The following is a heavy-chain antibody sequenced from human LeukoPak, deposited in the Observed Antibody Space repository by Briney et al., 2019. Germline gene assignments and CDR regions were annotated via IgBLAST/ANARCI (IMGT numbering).Heavy chain of an antibody. CDR3: ARRGLDDFWSGYDY. CDR1: GGTFSSYA. J-gene: IGHJ4*02. D-gene: IGHD3-3*01. CDR2: IIPILGIA. V-gene: IGHV1-69*04. Sequence: SVKVSCKASGGTFSSYAISWVRQAPGQGLEWMGRIIPILGIANYAQKFQGRVTITADESTSTAYMELSSLRSEDTAVYYCARRGLDDFWSGYDYWGQGTLVTASS.